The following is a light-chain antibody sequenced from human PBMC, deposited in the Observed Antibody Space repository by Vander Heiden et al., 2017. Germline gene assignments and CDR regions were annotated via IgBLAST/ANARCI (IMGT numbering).Light chain of an antibody. Sequence: EIVLTQSPATLSLSPAERATLSCRASQSVGSYLAWYQQKPGQAPRLLLYDASNRATGIPARFCGSGSATDFTLTISSLEPEDFAVYYCLQRSNWPLTFGGGTKVEIK. CDR1: QSVGSY. V-gene: IGKV3-11*01. CDR2: DAS. J-gene: IGKJ4*01. CDR3: LQRSNWPLT.